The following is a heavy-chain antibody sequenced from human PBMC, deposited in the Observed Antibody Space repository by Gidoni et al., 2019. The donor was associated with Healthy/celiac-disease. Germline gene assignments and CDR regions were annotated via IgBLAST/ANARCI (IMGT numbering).Heavy chain of an antibody. CDR3: ARANLYCSGGSCYSGGDY. Sequence: QVQLVQSGAEVKKPGSSVKVSCQASGGTLSSHAISWVRQAPGQGLEWMGGIIPIFGTANYAQKFQGRVTITADESTSTAYMELSILRSEDTAVYYCARANLYCSGGSCYSGGDYWGQGTLVTVSS. CDR2: IIPIFGTA. CDR1: GGTLSSHA. D-gene: IGHD2-15*01. V-gene: IGHV1-69*01. J-gene: IGHJ4*02.